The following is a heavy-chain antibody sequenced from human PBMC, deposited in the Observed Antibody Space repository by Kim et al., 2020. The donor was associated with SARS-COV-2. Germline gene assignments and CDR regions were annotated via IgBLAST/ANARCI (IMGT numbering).Heavy chain of an antibody. Sequence: GGSLRLSCAVSGLTFSGYAFHWVRQAPGKGLEWVSLISNDGTNEYYTESVKGRFTVSRDKSKNTVYLQMNSLRPEDTAVYSCATGHVDHWGQGTLVTVFS. V-gene: IGHV3-30*04. CDR1: GLTFSGYA. J-gene: IGHJ5*02. CDR2: ISNDGTNE. CDR3: ATGHVDH.